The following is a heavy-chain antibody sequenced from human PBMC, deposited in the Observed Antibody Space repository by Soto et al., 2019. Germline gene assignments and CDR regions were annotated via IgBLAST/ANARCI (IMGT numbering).Heavy chain of an antibody. J-gene: IGHJ5*02. V-gene: IGHV4-59*01. D-gene: IGHD3-22*01. CDR2: IYYSGST. CDR1: GGSISSYY. Sequence: PSETLSLTCTVSGGSISSYYWSWIRQPPGKGLEWIGYIYYSGSTNYNPSLKSRVTISVDTSKNQFSLKLSSVTAADTAVYYCARVPLDDSSGQGRSWFDPWGQGTLVTVSS. CDR3: ARVPLDDSSGQGRSWFDP.